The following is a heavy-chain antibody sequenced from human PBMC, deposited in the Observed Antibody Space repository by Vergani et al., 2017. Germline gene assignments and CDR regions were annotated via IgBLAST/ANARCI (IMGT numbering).Heavy chain of an antibody. CDR1: GGTFSSYT. J-gene: IGHJ6*03. Sequence: QVQLVQSGAEVKKPGSSVKVSCKASGGTFSSYTISWVRQAPGQGLEWMGIINPSGGSTSDAQKFQGRVTMTRDTSTSTVYMELSSLRSEDTAVYYCAMTTPMGGFYYYYYYMDVWGKGTTVTVSS. V-gene: IGHV1-46*01. CDR2: INPSGGST. CDR3: AMTTPMGGFYYYYYYMDV. D-gene: IGHD4-11*01.